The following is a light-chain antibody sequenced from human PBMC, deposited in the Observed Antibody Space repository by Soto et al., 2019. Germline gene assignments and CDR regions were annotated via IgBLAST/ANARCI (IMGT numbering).Light chain of an antibody. CDR1: HSVSTN. V-gene: IGKV3-15*01. Sequence: EIVMTQSPATLSLSPGEIASLSCRASHSVSTNLAWYQQKPDQAPRLLIYGASTRATGIPARFSGGGSGTEFTLTISSLQSADFAVYYCQQYNDWPLTFGGGTKVDIK. J-gene: IGKJ4*01. CDR3: QQYNDWPLT. CDR2: GAS.